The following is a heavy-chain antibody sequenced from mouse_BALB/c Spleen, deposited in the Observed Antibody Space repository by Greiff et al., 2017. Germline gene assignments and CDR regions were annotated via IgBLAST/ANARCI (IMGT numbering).Heavy chain of an antibody. Sequence: EVQLEQSGPELVKPGASVKISCKASGYTFTDYNMHWVKQSHGKSLEWIGYIYPYNGGTGYNQKFKSKATLTVDNSSSTAYMELRSLTSEDSAVYYCARLGTARATAWFAYWGQGTLVTVSA. J-gene: IGHJ3*01. V-gene: IGHV1S29*02. CDR3: ARLGTARATAWFAY. CDR1: GYTFTDYN. D-gene: IGHD3-2*01. CDR2: IYPYNGGT.